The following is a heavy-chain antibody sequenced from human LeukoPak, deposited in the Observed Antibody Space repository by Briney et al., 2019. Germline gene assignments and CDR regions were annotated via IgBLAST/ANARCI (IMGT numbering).Heavy chain of an antibody. J-gene: IGHJ1*01. Sequence: GESLKISCEGSGYIFTTYWIGWVRRMPGKGLEWMEAIYPGDSETTYSPSFQGQVTISVDKSIRTAYLQWSSLKASDSAIYYCAAASSSTSAGYFQDWGQGTLVTVSS. CDR2: IYPGDSET. CDR3: AAASSSTSAGYFQD. V-gene: IGHV5-51*01. D-gene: IGHD2-2*01. CDR1: GYIFTTYW.